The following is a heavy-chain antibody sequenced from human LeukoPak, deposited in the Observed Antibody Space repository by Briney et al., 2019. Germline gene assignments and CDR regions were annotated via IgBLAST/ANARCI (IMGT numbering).Heavy chain of an antibody. CDR2: IYYSGST. CDR3: ASGVDFWSGYPFDS. Sequence: SETLSLTCTVSGGSISSSSYYWGWIRQPPGKGLEWIGSIYYSGSTYYNPSLKSRVTISVDTSKNQFSLKLSSVTAADTAVYFCASGVDFWSGYPFDSWGQGTLVTVSS. D-gene: IGHD3-3*01. V-gene: IGHV4-39*01. J-gene: IGHJ4*02. CDR1: GGSISSSSYY.